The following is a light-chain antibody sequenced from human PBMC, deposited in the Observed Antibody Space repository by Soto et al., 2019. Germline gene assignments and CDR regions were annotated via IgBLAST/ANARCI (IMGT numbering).Light chain of an antibody. CDR2: GAS. CDR3: QQYVSSPPSIT. J-gene: IGKJ5*01. CDR1: QSVSSN. V-gene: IGKV3-15*01. Sequence: EIVMTQSPATLSVSPGERANLSCRASQSVSSNLAWYQQKPGQAPRLLIYGASTRATGIPARFSGSGSGTDFTLTISILEPEDFAVYYCQQYVSSPPSITFGQGTRLEIK.